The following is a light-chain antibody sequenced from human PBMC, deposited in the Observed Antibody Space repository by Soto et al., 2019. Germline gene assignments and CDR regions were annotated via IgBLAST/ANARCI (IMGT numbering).Light chain of an antibody. Sequence: SVLTQPRSVSGSPGQSVTISCTGTSSDVGIYNYVSWYQQHPGKAPKLMIYDVSKRPSGVPDRFSGSKSGNTASLTISGLQAEDEADYYCAAWDDSLNGYVFGTGTKVTVL. J-gene: IGLJ1*01. CDR1: SSDVGIYNY. V-gene: IGLV2-11*01. CDR2: DVS. CDR3: AAWDDSLNGYV.